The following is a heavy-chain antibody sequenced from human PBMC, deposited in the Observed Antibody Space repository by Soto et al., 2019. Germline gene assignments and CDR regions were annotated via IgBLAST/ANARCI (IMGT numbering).Heavy chain of an antibody. CDR3: ARDYYGSGSYKLDY. CDR1: GFTFSSYG. D-gene: IGHD3-10*01. CDR2: IWYDGSNK. Sequence: PGGSLRLSCAASGFTFSSYGMHWVRQAPGKGLEWVAVIWYDGSNKYYADSVKGRFTISRDNSKNTLYLQMNSLRAEDTAVYYCARDYYGSGSYKLDYWGQGTLVTVSS. V-gene: IGHV3-33*01. J-gene: IGHJ4*02.